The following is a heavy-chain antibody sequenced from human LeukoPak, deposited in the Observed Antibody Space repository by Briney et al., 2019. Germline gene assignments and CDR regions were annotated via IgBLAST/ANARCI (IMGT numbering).Heavy chain of an antibody. CDR2: INPNSGGT. J-gene: IGHJ4*02. CDR3: SRDSGYCSGGSCWYFDF. Sequence: ASVKVSCKASGYTFTGYNVHWVRQAPGQGLEWMGWINPNSGGTNFAQKFPGRVTMTRDKSMSTAYMELNRLKSDDTAVYYCSRDSGYCSGGSCWYFDFWGQGTLVTVSA. D-gene: IGHD2-15*01. V-gene: IGHV1-2*02. CDR1: GYTFTGYN.